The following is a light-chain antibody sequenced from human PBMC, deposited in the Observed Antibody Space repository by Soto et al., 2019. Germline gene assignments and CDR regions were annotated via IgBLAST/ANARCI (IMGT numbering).Light chain of an antibody. CDR2: GAS. V-gene: IGKV3-20*01. CDR3: QQYGSSPWT. CDR1: QSVSSSY. Sequence: EIVLTQSPGTLSLSPGERATLSCRASQSVSSSYLGWYQQKPGQAPRLLIYGASSRATGIPDRFSGSGSGPDFTLTISRLEPEDFAVSYCQQYGSSPWTFGQGTKVEIK. J-gene: IGKJ1*01.